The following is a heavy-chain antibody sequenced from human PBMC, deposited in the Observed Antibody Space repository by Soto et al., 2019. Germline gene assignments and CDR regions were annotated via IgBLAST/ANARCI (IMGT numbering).Heavy chain of an antibody. J-gene: IGHJ4*02. D-gene: IGHD3-9*01. Sequence: GGSLRLSCAASGFTFSNAWMSWVRQAPGKGLEWVGRIKSKTDGGTTDYAAPVKGRFTISRDDSKNTLYLQMNSLKTEDTAVYYCTTGSAAGSQIEVYFDWLLLPFDYWGQGTLVTVSS. CDR3: TTGSAAGSQIEVYFDWLLLPFDY. V-gene: IGHV3-15*01. CDR1: GFTFSNAW. CDR2: IKSKTDGGTT.